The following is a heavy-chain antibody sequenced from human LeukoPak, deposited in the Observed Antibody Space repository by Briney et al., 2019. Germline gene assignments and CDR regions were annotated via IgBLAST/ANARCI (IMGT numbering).Heavy chain of an antibody. D-gene: IGHD3-3*01. Sequence: SETLSLTCTVSGGSISSYYWSWIRQPPGKGLEWIGNIYYTGSTYYNPSLKSRVTISVDTSKNQFSLKLSSVTAADTAVYYCARSGYSSGDAFDIWGQGTMVTVSS. J-gene: IGHJ3*02. CDR1: GGSISSYY. CDR2: IYYTGST. CDR3: ARSGYSSGDAFDI. V-gene: IGHV4-59*08.